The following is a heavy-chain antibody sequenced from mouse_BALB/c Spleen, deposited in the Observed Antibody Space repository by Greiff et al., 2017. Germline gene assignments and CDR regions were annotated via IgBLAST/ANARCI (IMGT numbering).Heavy chain of an antibody. V-gene: IGHV3-6*02. D-gene: IGHD2-1*01. CDR2: ISYDGSN. CDR1: GYSITSGYY. J-gene: IGHJ3*01. CDR3: ARGDYGIPFAY. Sequence: LQVSRPLLVKPSQSLSLTCSVTGYSITSGYYWNWIRQFPGNKLEWMGYISYDGSNNYTPSLQNRIPITRDTSQNQFFLKLNSVTTADTATYYCARGDYGIPFAYWGQGTLVTDAA.